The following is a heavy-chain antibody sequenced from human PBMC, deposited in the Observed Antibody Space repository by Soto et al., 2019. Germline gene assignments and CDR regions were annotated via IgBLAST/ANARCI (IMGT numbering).Heavy chain of an antibody. CDR3: ARVGSGSYYNYYYYGMDV. V-gene: IGHV4-34*01. J-gene: IGHJ6*02. CDR2: INHSGST. Sequence: SETLSLTCAVYGGSFSGYYWSWIRQPPGKGLEWIGEINHSGSTNYNPSLKSRVTISVDTSKDQFSLKLSSVTAADTAVYYCARVGSGSYYNYYYYGMDVWGQGTTVTV. D-gene: IGHD3-10*01. CDR1: GGSFSGYY.